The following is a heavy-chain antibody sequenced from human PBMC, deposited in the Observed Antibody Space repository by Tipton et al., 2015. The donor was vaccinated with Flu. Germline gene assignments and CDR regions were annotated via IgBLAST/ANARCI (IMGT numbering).Heavy chain of an antibody. CDR3: AAMAVLYTGSYYPGYVQH. V-gene: IGHV4-38-2*01. J-gene: IGHJ1*01. CDR1: GDSIGSNYY. Sequence: TLSLTYSVSGDSIGSNYYWGWIRQPPGKGLEWIGNICPGSIYYNPSLKSRLTLSLDTSRIQFSLRLSSVTAADTAVYYCAAMAVLYTGSYYPGYVQHWGQGTLVNVSS. CDR2: ICPGSI. D-gene: IGHD1-26*01.